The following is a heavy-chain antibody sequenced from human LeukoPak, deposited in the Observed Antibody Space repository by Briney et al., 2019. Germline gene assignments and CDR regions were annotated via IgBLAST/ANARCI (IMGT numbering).Heavy chain of an antibody. CDR3: AKEGVDDYGDSAGASDI. D-gene: IGHD4-17*01. V-gene: IGHV3-23*01. CDR2: ISGSGGST. Sequence: GGSLRLSCAASGFTFSSYAMSWVRQAPGKGLEWVSAISGSGGSTYYADSVKGRFTISRDNSKNTLYLQMNSLRAEDTAVYYCAKEGVDDYGDSAGASDIWGQGTMVTVSS. J-gene: IGHJ3*02. CDR1: GFTFSSYA.